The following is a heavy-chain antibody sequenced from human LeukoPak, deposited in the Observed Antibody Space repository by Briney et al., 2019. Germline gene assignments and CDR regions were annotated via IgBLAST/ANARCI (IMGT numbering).Heavy chain of an antibody. J-gene: IGHJ4*02. CDR1: GFTFSIFG. D-gene: IGHD6-13*01. CDR2: IWFDGSNK. CDR3: ARDRGRTAGTPHFDY. V-gene: IGHV3-33*01. Sequence: GGSLRLSCAASGFTFSIFGMHWVRQAPGKGLEWVAVIWFDGSNKNYADSVKGRFTISRDNSQNTLCLQMNSLRADDTAVYYCARDRGRTAGTPHFDYWGQGTLVTVSS.